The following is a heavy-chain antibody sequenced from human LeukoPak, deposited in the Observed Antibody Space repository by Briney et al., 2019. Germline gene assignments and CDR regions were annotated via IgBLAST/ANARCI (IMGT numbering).Heavy chain of an antibody. CDR1: GGSFSGYY. Sequence: SETLSLTCAVYGGSFSGYYWSWIRQPPGKGLEWIGEINHSGSTNYNPSLKSRVTISVDTSKNQFSLKLSSVTAADTAVYYCARSPPNFSGANYYYYYGMDVWGQGTTVTVSS. D-gene: IGHD1-26*01. CDR3: ARSPPNFSGANYYYYYGMDV. V-gene: IGHV4-34*01. CDR2: INHSGST. J-gene: IGHJ6*02.